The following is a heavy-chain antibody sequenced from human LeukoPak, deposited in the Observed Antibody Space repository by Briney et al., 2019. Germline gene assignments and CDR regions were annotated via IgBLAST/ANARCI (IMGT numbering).Heavy chain of an antibody. D-gene: IGHD3-10*01. CDR1: GFTFSSYG. V-gene: IGHV3-30*02. Sequence: GGSLRLYCAASGFTFSSYGMHWVRQAPGKGLEWVAFIRYDGSNKYYADSVKGRFTISRDNSKNTLYLQMNSLRAEDTAVYYCAKDLMVRGVPRQGFDYWGQGTLVTVSS. CDR2: IRYDGSNK. J-gene: IGHJ4*02. CDR3: AKDLMVRGVPRQGFDY.